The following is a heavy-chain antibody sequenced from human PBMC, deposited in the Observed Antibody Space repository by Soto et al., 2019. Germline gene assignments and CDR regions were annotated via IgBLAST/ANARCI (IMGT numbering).Heavy chain of an antibody. CDR2: ISGSGGST. CDR3: AKVEIGYSYGPL. CDR1: GFTFSSYA. V-gene: IGHV3-23*01. J-gene: IGHJ4*02. Sequence: GGSLRLSCAASGFTFSSYAMSWVRQAPGKGLEWVSAISGSGGSTYYADSVKGRFTTSRDNSKNTLYLQMNSLRAEDTAVYYCAKVEIGYSYGPLWGQGTLVTVS. D-gene: IGHD5-18*01.